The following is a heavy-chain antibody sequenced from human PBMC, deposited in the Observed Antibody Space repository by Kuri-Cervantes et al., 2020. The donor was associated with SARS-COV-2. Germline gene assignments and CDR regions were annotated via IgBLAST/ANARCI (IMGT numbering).Heavy chain of an antibody. Sequence: SETLSLICTVSGGSISSYYWSWIRQPPGKGLEWIGYIYYSGSTNYNPSLKSRVTISVDTSKNQFSLKLSSVTAADTAVYYCARGQLLFDPWGQGTLVTVSS. V-gene: IGHV4-59*08. CDR1: GGSISSYY. D-gene: IGHD5-24*01. CDR3: ARGQLLFDP. CDR2: IYYSGST. J-gene: IGHJ5*02.